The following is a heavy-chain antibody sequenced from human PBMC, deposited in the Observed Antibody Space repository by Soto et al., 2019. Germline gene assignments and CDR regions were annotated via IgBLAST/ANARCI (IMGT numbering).Heavy chain of an antibody. J-gene: IGHJ4*02. D-gene: IGHD6-19*01. CDR3: ADRRVQDSSGENFDS. CDR2: LYWDDDK. Sequence: KESGPTLVKPTQTLTLTCTFSGFSLNTNAVGVAWIRQPPGKALEWLALLYWDDDKRYSPSLKSRLTITTDPSKNQVVLTMTLMDPHETATYYSADRRVQDSSGENFDSWGQGPLVTVSS. CDR1: GFSLNTNAVG. V-gene: IGHV2-5*02.